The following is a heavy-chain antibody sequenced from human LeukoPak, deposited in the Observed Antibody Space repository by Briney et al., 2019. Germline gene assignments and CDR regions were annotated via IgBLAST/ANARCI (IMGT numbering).Heavy chain of an antibody. CDR3: ARGGILEWELPPPHYYYYYYMDV. V-gene: IGHV1-69*13. J-gene: IGHJ6*03. D-gene: IGHD1-26*01. CDR1: GGTFSSYA. CDR2: IIPIFGTA. Sequence: SVKVSCKASGGTFSSYAISWVRQAPGQGLEWMGGIIPIFGTANYAQKFQGRVTITADESTSTAYMELSSLRSEDTAVYYCARGGILEWELPPPHYYYYYYMDVWGKGTTVTISS.